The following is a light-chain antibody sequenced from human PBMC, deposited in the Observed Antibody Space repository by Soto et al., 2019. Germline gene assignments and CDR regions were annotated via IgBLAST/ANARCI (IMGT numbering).Light chain of an antibody. J-gene: IGKJ1*01. CDR1: QSISSW. CDR3: QQYNDNWT. Sequence: DIQMTQYPSTLSASVGGRVTITCRASQSISSWLAWYQQKPGKAPKLLIYKASTLQSGVPSRFSGSGSGTEFTIAISSLQPDDSATYCCQQYNDNWTFGQGTKV. CDR2: KAS. V-gene: IGKV1-5*03.